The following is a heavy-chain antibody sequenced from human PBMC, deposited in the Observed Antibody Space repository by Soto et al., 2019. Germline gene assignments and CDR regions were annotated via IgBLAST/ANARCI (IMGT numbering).Heavy chain of an antibody. CDR2: IDPSNSYT. Sequence: GESLKISCKGSGYSFTSCWISWVRQMPGKGLEWMGRIDPSNSYTNYSPSFQGHVTISADKSISTAYLQWSSLKASDTAMYYCARHGGYCSSTSCYSSYGMDVWGQGTTVTVSS. CDR3: ARHGGYCSSTSCYSSYGMDV. D-gene: IGHD2-2*01. V-gene: IGHV5-10-1*01. CDR1: GYSFTSCW. J-gene: IGHJ6*02.